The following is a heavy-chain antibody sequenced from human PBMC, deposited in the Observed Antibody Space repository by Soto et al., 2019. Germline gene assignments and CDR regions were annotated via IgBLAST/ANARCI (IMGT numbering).Heavy chain of an antibody. CDR3: ARAGGGGTVGYGMDV. J-gene: IGHJ6*02. V-gene: IGHV3-74*01. CDR1: GFTFSSYW. CDR2: INSDGSST. D-gene: IGHD2-15*01. Sequence: EVQLVESGGGLVQPGGSLRLSCAASGFTFSSYWMHWVRQAPGKGLVRVSRINSDGSSTSYADSVKGRFTISRDNAKNTLYLQMNSLRAEDTAVYYCARAGGGGTVGYGMDVWGQGTTVTVSS.